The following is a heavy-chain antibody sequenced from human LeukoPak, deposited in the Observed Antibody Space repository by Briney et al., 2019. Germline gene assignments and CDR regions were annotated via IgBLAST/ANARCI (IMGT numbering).Heavy chain of an antibody. Sequence: PGGSLRLSYAASGFTFSSYWMSWVRQAPGKGLEWVANIKQDGSEKYYVDSVKGRFTISRDNAKNSLYLQMNSLRAEDTAVYYCARDLGDSTCGGDCYSFVDYWGQGTLVTVSS. CDR2: IKQDGSEK. J-gene: IGHJ4*02. CDR1: GFTFSSYW. CDR3: ARDLGDSTCGGDCYSFVDY. V-gene: IGHV3-7*03. D-gene: IGHD2-21*02.